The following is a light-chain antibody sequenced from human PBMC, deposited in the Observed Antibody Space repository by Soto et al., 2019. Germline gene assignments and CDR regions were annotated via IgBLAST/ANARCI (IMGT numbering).Light chain of an antibody. CDR1: SNDVGSYNV. V-gene: IGLV2-23*01. Sequence: QSALTQPASVSGSPGQSITISCSGSSNDVGSYNVVSWYQQHPGKAPKLMIYADNKRPSGVSNRFSGSMSGNTASLTISGLQAEDEADYFCCSNAGSNTHVFAFGAETKVTAL. CDR2: ADN. J-gene: IGLJ1*01. CDR3: CSNAGSNTHVFA.